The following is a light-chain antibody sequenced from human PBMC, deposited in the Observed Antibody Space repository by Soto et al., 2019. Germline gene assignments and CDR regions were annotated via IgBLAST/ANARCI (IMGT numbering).Light chain of an antibody. J-gene: IGKJ5*01. CDR2: GAS. Sequence: EIAMTQSPATLSVSPGERVTLSCRASQSINNKVAWYQQKPGQAPRLLIYGASTRATGISARFSGSGSGTEFTLTISSLQSEDFAVYYCQQYNNWPPITFGQGTRLEIK. V-gene: IGKV3-15*01. CDR3: QQYNNWPPIT. CDR1: QSINNK.